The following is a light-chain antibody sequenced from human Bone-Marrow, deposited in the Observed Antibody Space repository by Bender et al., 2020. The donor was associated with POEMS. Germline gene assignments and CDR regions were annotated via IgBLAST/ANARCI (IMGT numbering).Light chain of an antibody. V-gene: IGLV2-14*02. CDR1: SSDVGSYNL. CDR3: SSYTSTSGHVL. J-gene: IGLJ2*01. Sequence: QSALTQPASVSGSPGQSITLSCTGTSSDVGSYNLVSWYQQHPGKAPKLVLYEVTKRPSGVPDRLSGSKSGDTASLTISGLQSEDEADYYCSSYTSTSGHVLFGGGTKVTVL. CDR2: EVT.